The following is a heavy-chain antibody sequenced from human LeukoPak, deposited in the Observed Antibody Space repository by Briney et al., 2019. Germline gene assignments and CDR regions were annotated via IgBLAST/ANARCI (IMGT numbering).Heavy chain of an antibody. V-gene: IGHV3-7*01. J-gene: IGHJ4*02. D-gene: IGHD1-14*01. CDR2: INQGGSDK. CDR3: TRDRSRAEDD. CDR1: GFTFSGHW. Sequence: PEGPLRLSCAASGFTFSGHWMGWVRQAPGKGLEWVANINQGGSDKYYVDSVKGRFTISRDNANNLLYLQMNSLRGEDTAVYYCTRDRSRAEDDWGQGTLVTVSS.